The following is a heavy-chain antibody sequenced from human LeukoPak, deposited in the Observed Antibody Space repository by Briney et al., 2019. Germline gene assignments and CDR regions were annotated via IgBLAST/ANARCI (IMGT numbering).Heavy chain of an antibody. CDR3: ARGRNYYDSSGYYSNFDY. CDR2: INPSGGST. D-gene: IGHD3-22*01. J-gene: IGHJ4*02. Sequence: ASVKVSCKASGYTFTGYYMHWVRQAPGQGLEWMGIINPSGGSTSYAQKFQGRVTMTRDMSTSTVYMELSSLRSEDTAVYYCARGRNYYDSSGYYSNFDYWGQGTLVTVSS. CDR1: GYTFTGYY. V-gene: IGHV1-46*01.